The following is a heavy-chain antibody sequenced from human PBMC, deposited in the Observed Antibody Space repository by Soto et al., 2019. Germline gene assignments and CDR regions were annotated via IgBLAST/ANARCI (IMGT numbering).Heavy chain of an antibody. D-gene: IGHD3-16*01. CDR2: INGYNGNT. Sequence: QVQLVQSGAEVKKPGASVKVSCKASGYTFSRSGISWVRQAPGQGLEWMGWINGYNGNTNYTQKMQGRITMTTDTPTSTAYMERRSLRPDDTAVYYCARMGDVPYYYYGMDVWGQGTTVIVSS. J-gene: IGHJ6*02. V-gene: IGHV1-18*01. CDR1: GYTFSRSG. CDR3: ARMGDVPYYYYGMDV.